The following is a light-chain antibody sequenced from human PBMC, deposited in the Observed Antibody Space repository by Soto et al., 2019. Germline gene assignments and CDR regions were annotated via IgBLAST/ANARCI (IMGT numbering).Light chain of an antibody. V-gene: IGKV3-20*01. CDR2: GAS. CDR3: QQYGRSPPIT. J-gene: IGKJ5*01. Sequence: EIVLTPSPGTMSLSPGERATISCRATQSVSSSYLAWYQQKPGQAPRLLIYGASSRATGIPDRFSGSGSGTDFTLTISRLEPEDFAVYYCQQYGRSPPITFGQGTRLEI. CDR1: QSVSSSY.